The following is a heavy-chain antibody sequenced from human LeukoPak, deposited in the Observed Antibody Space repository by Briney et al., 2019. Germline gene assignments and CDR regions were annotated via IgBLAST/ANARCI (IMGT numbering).Heavy chain of an antibody. J-gene: IGHJ3*02. CDR1: GFTFSSYS. D-gene: IGHD5-18*01. V-gene: IGHV3-21*01. CDR3: ASGPTAMVTSDAFDI. CDR2: ISSSSSYI. Sequence: GGSLRLSCAASGFTFSSYSMNWVRQAPGKGLEWVSSISSSSSYIYYADSVKGRFTISRVNAKNSLYLQMNSLRAEDTAVYYCASGPTAMVTSDAFDIWGQGTMVTVSS.